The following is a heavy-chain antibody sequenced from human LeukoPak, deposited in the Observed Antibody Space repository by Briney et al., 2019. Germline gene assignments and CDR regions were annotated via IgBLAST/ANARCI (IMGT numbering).Heavy chain of an antibody. CDR2: INPNSGGT. CDR1: GYTFTGYY. J-gene: IGHJ6*02. CDR3: AREVSGSYPTADGYYYYGMDV. Sequence: ASVKVSCKASGYTFTGYYMHWVRQAPGQGLEWMGWINPNSGGTNYAQKFQGRVTMTRDTSISTAYMELSRLRSDDTAVYYCAREVSGSYPTADGYYYYGMDVWGQGTTVTVSS. D-gene: IGHD1-26*01. V-gene: IGHV1-2*02.